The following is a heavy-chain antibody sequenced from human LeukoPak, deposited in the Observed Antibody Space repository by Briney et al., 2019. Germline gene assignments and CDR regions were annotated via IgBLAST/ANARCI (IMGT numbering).Heavy chain of an antibody. CDR2: IKQDGSEK. V-gene: IGHV3-7*01. D-gene: IGHD3-16*01. J-gene: IGHJ4*02. CDR3: ARTRLRKYDYVWGRERPSHFED. Sequence: GGSLRLSCAASGFTFSNYWMSWVRQAPGKGLEWVANIKQDGSEKYYVDSVKGRFTISRDNAKNSLYLQMNSLRAEDTAVYYCARTRLRKYDYVWGRERPSHFEDWGQGTLVTVSS. CDR1: GFTFSNYW.